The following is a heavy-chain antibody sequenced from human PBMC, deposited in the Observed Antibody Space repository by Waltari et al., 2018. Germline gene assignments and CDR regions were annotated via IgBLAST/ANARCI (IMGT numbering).Heavy chain of an antibody. J-gene: IGHJ4*02. CDR3: ARTEPGGLFNS. Sequence: QVQLQQSGPGLVKPSHTLSLTCAIYGSSVSSNRAAWNWIRQSPVRGLELMGKTYYRSKWYNDYAVSVKSRITINPDTSKNQFSLQLNAVTPEDTAVYYCARTEPGGLFNSWGQGTLVTVSS. V-gene: IGHV6-1*01. CDR1: GSSVSSNRAA. CDR2: TYYRSKWYN. D-gene: IGHD3-16*01.